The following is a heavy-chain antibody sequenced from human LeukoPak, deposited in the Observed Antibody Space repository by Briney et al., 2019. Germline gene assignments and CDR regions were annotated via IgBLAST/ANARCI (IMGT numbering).Heavy chain of an antibody. CDR1: GGSFNGYY. D-gene: IGHD3-3*01. V-gene: IGHV4-34*01. CDR3: ARGHPSSYDFWSVYYYYYMDV. Sequence: SETLSLTCAVYGGSFNGYYWSWIRQPPGKGLEWIGEINHSGSTNYNPSLKSRVTISVDTSKNQFSLKLSSVTAADTAVYYCARGHPSSYDFWSVYYYYYMDVWGKGTTVTVSS. CDR2: INHSGST. J-gene: IGHJ6*03.